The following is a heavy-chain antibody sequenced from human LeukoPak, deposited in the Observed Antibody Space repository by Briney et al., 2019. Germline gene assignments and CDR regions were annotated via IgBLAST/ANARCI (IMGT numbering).Heavy chain of an antibody. J-gene: IGHJ5*02. CDR1: GGTFSSYA. D-gene: IGHD1-26*01. V-gene: IGHV1-69*13. Sequence: SVKVSFKASGGTFSSYAISWVRQAPGQGLEWTGGIIPIFGTANYAQKFQGRVTITADESTSAAYMELSSLRSEDTAVYYCARAGVGATRNWFDPWGQGTLVTVSS. CDR3: ARAGVGATRNWFDP. CDR2: IIPIFGTA.